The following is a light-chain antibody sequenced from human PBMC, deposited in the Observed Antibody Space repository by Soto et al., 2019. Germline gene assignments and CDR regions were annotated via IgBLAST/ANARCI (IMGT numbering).Light chain of an antibody. CDR1: QSISSW. Sequence: DLQMTQAPSTLSASVVARVTVTCRASQSISSWLAWYQQKPGKAPKLLIYDASSLESGVPSRFSGSGSGTEFTLTISSLQPDDFATYYCQQYNSYRKFGQGTTVAIK. J-gene: IGKJ1*01. CDR2: DAS. V-gene: IGKV1-5*01. CDR3: QQYNSYRK.